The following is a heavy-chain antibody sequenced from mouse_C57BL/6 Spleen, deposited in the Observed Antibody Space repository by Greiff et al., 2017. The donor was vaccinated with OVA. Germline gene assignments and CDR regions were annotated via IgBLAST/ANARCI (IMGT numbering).Heavy chain of an antibody. CDR2: IRYDGSN. CDR1: GYSITSGYY. CDR3: ARDYDYGGFAD. V-gene: IGHV3-6*01. J-gene: IGHJ3*01. Sequence: EVQLQESGPGLVKPSPSLSLTCSVTGYSITSGYYWNWIRQFPGNKLEWMGYIRYDGSNNYNPSLKNRTSITRDTSKSPVFLKLNSVTTEDTATYYCARDYDYGGFADWGQGTLVTVSA. D-gene: IGHD2-4*01.